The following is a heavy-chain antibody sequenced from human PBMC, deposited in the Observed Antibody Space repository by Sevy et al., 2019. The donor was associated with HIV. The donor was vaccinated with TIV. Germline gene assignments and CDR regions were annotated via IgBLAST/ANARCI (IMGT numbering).Heavy chain of an antibody. CDR3: ARDSGGYSSPINV. J-gene: IGHJ6*04. CDR2: INPNSGST. Sequence: ASVKVSCKASGYTFTGYYLHWVRQAPGQGLEWMGWINPNSGSTNYAQKFQGRVAMTRDTSIDTAYMDLSSLKSDDTAVYYWARDSGGYSSPINVWGNGTTVTVSS. D-gene: IGHD6-13*01. V-gene: IGHV1-2*02. CDR1: GYTFTGYY.